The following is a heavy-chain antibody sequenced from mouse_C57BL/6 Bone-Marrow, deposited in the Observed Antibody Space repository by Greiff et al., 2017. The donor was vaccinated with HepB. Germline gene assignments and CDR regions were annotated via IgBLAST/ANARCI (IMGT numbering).Heavy chain of an antibody. Sequence: EVKLLQSGPELVKPGASVKISCTASGFTFNDYYMNWVKQSHGKSLEWIGDINPNNGGTSYNQKFKGKATLTVDKSSSTAYMELRSLTSEDSAVYDCARKYYGGGYAMCYWGQGTSVTVSS. J-gene: IGHJ4*01. V-gene: IGHV1-26*01. CDR2: INPNNGGT. CDR1: GFTFNDYY. CDR3: ARKYYGGGYAMCY. D-gene: IGHD1-1*01.